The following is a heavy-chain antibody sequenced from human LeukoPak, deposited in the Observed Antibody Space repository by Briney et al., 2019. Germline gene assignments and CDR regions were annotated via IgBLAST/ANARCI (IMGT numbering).Heavy chain of an antibody. CDR3: ARGRGRWVTTGWFDP. V-gene: IGHV4-4*07. CDR2: IYSGGST. Sequence: ASETLSLTCTVSGGSISNYYWTWIRQPAGKGPEWIGRIYSGGSTNYNPSLKSRVTMSVDTSKNQFSLKLSSVTAADTAVYYCARGRGRWVTTGWFDPWGQGTLVTVSS. J-gene: IGHJ5*02. D-gene: IGHD4-17*01. CDR1: GGSISNYY.